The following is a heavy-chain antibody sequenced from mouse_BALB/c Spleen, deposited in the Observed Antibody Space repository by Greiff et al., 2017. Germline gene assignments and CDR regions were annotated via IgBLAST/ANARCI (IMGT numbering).Heavy chain of an antibody. J-gene: IGHJ3*01. CDR2: IRLKSNNYAT. V-gene: IGHV6-6*02. CDR1: GFTFSNYW. Sequence: EVKVEESGGGLVQPGGSMKLSCVASGFTFSNYWMNWVRQSPEKGLEWVAEIRLKSNNYATHYAESVKGRFTISRDDSKSSVYLQMNNLRAEDTGIYYCTSSPAWFAYWGQGTLVTVSA. CDR3: TSSPAWFAY. D-gene: IGHD6-1*01.